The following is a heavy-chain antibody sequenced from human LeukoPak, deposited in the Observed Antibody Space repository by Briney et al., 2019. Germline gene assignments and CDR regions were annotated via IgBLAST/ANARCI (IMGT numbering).Heavy chain of an antibody. CDR2: INGGGDST. CDR3: ASLSGVPEY. Sequence: GGSLRLSCAASGLMFNNYAMSWVRQAPGTGLEWVSTINGGGDSTFYADSVKGRFTISRDNSKSTLYLQMNSLRVEDTAVYYCASLSGVPEYWGQGTLVTVSS. V-gene: IGHV3-23*01. J-gene: IGHJ4*02. D-gene: IGHD1-26*01. CDR1: GLMFNNYA.